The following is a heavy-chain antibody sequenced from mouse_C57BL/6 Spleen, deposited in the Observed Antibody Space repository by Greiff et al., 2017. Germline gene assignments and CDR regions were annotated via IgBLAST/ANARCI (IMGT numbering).Heavy chain of an antibody. J-gene: IGHJ1*03. CDR3: ARHICCSCVWYFDV. CDR1: GYTFTRYC. D-gene: IGHD1-1*01. V-gene: IGHV1-64*01. Sequence: QVQLQQPGAELVKPGASVKLSCKASGYTFTRYCMHWVKQRSGQGLEWIGRFYPNSGSTNYNEKFKSKATLTVDKSSSTAYMQLSSLTSEDSAVYYCARHICCSCVWYFDVWGTGTTVTVSS. CDR2: FYPNSGST.